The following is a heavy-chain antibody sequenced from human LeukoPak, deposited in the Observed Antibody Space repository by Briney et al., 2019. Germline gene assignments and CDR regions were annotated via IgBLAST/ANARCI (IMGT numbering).Heavy chain of an antibody. J-gene: IGHJ4*02. V-gene: IGHV6-1*01. CDR3: ARDLRAGYSLPLGS. D-gene: IGHD2-15*01. CDR1: GDSVSSDSAA. CDR2: TYYRSKWYN. Sequence: SQTLSLTCAISGDSVSSDSAAWNWIRQSPSRGLEWLGRTYYRSKWYNDYAPSVKSRITFNADTSKNQLSLQLNSVTPEDTAVYYCARDLRAGYSLPLGSWGQGTLVTVSS.